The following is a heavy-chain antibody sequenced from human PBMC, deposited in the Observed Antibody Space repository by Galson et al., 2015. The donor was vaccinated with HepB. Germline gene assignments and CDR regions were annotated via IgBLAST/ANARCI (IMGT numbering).Heavy chain of an antibody. CDR2: IYYSGST. CDR1: GGSISSSSYY. D-gene: IGHD3-3*01. CDR3: ARHLFIVPTYYDFWSGYYRDSENWFDP. Sequence: TLSLTCTVSGGSISSSSYYWGWIRQPPGKGLEWIGSIYYSGSTYYNPSLKSRVTISVDTSKNQFSLKLSSVTAADTAVYYCARHLFIVPTYYDFWSGYYRDSENWFDPWGQGTLVTVSS. V-gene: IGHV4-39*01. J-gene: IGHJ5*02.